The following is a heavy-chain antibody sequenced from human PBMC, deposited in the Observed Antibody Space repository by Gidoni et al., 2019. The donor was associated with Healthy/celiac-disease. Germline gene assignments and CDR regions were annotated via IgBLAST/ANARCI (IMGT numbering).Heavy chain of an antibody. D-gene: IGHD3-3*01. J-gene: IGHJ4*02. Sequence: QVQLQESGPGLVKPSETLSLTCTVSGGPISSYYWSWTRQPPGKGLEWIGYIYYSGSTNYNPSLKSRVTISVDTSKNQFSLKLSSVTAADTAVYYCARGDTIFGVVIEYWGQGTLVTVSS. V-gene: IGHV4-59*01. CDR2: IYYSGST. CDR3: ARGDTIFGVVIEY. CDR1: GGPISSYY.